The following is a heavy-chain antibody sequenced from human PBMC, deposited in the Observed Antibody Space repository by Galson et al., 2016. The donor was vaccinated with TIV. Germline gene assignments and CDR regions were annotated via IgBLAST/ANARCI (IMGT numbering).Heavy chain of an antibody. D-gene: IGHD3-16*01. CDR1: GFSLGTSGMR. CDR2: IYWDDDK. J-gene: IGHJ4*02. Sequence: PALVKPTQTLTLTCSFSGFSLGTSGMRVSWIRQPPGKALEWLARIYWDDDKFYSTSLKTRLTISKDPSKDQVVLTMTNMDPIDTATYYCARMSALGVVIDYGGQGPVVIVSS. CDR3: ARMSALGVVIDY. V-gene: IGHV2-70*04.